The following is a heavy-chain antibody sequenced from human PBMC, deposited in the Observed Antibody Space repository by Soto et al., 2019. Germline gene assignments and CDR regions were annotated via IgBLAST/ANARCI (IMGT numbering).Heavy chain of an antibody. CDR2: ISGSGGST. J-gene: IGHJ5*02. Sequence: GGSLRLSCAASGFTFSSYAMSWVRQAPGKGLEWVSAISGSGGSTYYADSVKGRFTISRDNSKNTLYLQMNSLRAEDTAVYYCAKDKTRFDWLLSDNWFDPWGQGTLVTVSS. D-gene: IGHD3-9*01. CDR3: AKDKTRFDWLLSDNWFDP. V-gene: IGHV3-23*01. CDR1: GFTFSSYA.